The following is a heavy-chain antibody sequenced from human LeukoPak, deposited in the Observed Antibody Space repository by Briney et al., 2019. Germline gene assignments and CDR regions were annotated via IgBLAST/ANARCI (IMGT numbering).Heavy chain of an antibody. J-gene: IGHJ4*02. V-gene: IGHV3-48*04. Sequence: PGGSLRLSCAASGFTFSSYSMNWVRQAPGKGLEWVSYISSSGSTIYYADSVKGRFTISRDNAKNSLYLQMNSLRAEDTAVYYCARVGIAAAATFDYWGQGTLVTVSS. CDR1: GFTFSSYS. CDR2: ISSSGSTI. D-gene: IGHD6-13*01. CDR3: ARVGIAAAATFDY.